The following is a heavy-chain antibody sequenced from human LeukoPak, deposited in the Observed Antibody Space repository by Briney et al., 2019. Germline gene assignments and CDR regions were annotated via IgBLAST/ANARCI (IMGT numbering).Heavy chain of an antibody. D-gene: IGHD2/OR15-2a*01. CDR2: IYYSGST. J-gene: IGHJ4*02. Sequence: SETLSLTCTVSGGSISSSSCYWGWIRQPPGKGLEWIGSIYYSGSTYYNPSLKSRVTISVDTSKNQFSLKLSSATAADTAVYYCARGDSFMAIKRPFDYWGQGTLVTVSS. CDR1: GGSISSSSCY. V-gene: IGHV4-39*01. CDR3: ARGDSFMAIKRPFDY.